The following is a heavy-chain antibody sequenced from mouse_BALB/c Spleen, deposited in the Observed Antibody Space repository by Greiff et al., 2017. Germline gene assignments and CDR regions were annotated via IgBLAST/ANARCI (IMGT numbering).Heavy chain of an antibody. CDR3: TGSYYGNYWYFDV. V-gene: IGHV6-6*02. CDR1: GFTFSSYW. CDR2: IRLKSDNYAT. Sequence: EVKLVESGGGLVQPGGSMKLSCVASGFTFSSYWMSWVRQSPEKGLEWVAEIRLKSDNYATHYAESVKGKFTISRDDSKSRLYLQMNSLRAEDTGIYYCTGSYYGNYWYFDVWGAGTTVTVSS. D-gene: IGHD2-10*01. J-gene: IGHJ1*01.